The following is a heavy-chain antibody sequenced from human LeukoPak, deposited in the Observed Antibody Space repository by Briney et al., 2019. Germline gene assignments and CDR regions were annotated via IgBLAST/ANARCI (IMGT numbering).Heavy chain of an antibody. V-gene: IGHV3-23*01. J-gene: IGHJ4*02. CDR1: GFTFSSYA. D-gene: IGHD5-18*01. CDR3: AKAFRGYSYGSLFDY. CDR2: ISGSGGST. Sequence: PGGSLRLSCAASGFTFSSYAMSWVRQAPGKGLEWVSAISGSGGSTYYADSVKGRFTISRDNSKNTLYPQMNSLRAEDTAVYYCAKAFRGYSYGSLFDYWGQGTLVTVSS.